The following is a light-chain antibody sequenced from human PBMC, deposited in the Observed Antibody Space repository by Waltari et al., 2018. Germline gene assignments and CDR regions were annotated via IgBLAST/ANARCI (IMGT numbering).Light chain of an antibody. CDR3: QQYYSTPWT. CDR1: QSVLYSSNNKNY. CDR2: WAS. J-gene: IGKJ1*01. V-gene: IGKV4-1*01. Sequence: DIAMTQSPDSLTVTLGARATITCNSSQSVLYSSNNKNYLAWYQQKPGKPPKLLIYWASNRESGVPDRISGSGSGTDFTLTISSLQAEDVAVYYCQQYYSTPWTFGQGTKVEIK.